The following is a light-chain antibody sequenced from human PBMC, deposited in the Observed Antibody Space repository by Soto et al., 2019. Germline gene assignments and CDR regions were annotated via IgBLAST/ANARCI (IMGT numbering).Light chain of an antibody. V-gene: IGLV1-40*01. CDR2: GTN. J-gene: IGLJ3*02. Sequence: QSVLTQPPSVSGAPGQRVTISCTGSSSNIGAGYGVHWYQQLPGAVPKLLIYGTNHRPSGVPDRISGSKSGTSATLAITGLQAEDEADYYCHSWDNSLSGGVFGGGTKVTVL. CDR1: SSNIGAGYG. CDR3: HSWDNSLSGGV.